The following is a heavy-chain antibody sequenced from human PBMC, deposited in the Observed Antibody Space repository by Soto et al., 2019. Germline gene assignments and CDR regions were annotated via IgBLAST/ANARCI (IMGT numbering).Heavy chain of an antibody. CDR2: IYYSGNT. J-gene: IGHJ4*02. V-gene: IGHV4-30-4*01. CDR1: GASISIGGSY. Sequence: RLSLTCPVSGASISIGGSYGGWIRQPPGKGLEWIGYIYYSGNTYFNPSLKSRVTLSVDTSKNQFSLNLSSVTAADTAVYYCVRYCSTTKCPFDYWGQGTLVTVYS. D-gene: IGHD2-2*01. CDR3: VRYCSTTKCPFDY.